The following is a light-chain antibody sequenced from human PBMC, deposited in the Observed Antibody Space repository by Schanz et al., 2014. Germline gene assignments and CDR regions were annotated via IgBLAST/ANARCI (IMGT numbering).Light chain of an antibody. Sequence: EIVLTQSPGTLSLSPGERATLSCGASQSVSGSYLAWYQQKPGQAPRLLIYGASTSATGLPARFSGSGSGTEFTLTISSLQSEDVAVYYCQQYNNWLTTFGQGTRVEIK. CDR2: GAS. J-gene: IGKJ1*01. CDR3: QQYNNWLTT. V-gene: IGKV3-15*01. CDR1: QSVSGSY.